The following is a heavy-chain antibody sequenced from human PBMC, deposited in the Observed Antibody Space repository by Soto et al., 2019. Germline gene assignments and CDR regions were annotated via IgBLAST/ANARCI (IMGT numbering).Heavy chain of an antibody. J-gene: IGHJ5*02. D-gene: IGHD2-21*02. CDR1: GFTFSSYW. V-gene: IGHV3-7*01. CDR3: VREFVRDFHNWFDL. Sequence: GGSLRLSCAASGFTFSSYWMSWVRQAPGKGLEWVANIKQDGSEKYYVDSVKGRFTISRDNAKNSLYLQMNSLRAEDTAVYYCVREFVRDFHNWFDLWGQGTLVTVSS. CDR2: IKQDGSEK.